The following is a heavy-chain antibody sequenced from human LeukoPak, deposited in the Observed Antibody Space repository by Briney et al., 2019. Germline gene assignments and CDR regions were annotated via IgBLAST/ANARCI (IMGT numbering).Heavy chain of an antibody. CDR1: GFTFRRFW. CDR3: ARGGGLDV. Sequence: PGGSLRLSCAASGFTFRRFWMSWVRQAPGKGLEWVANINHNGNVNYYVDSVKGRFTISRDNAKNSLYLQMSNLRAEDTAVYFCARGGGLDVWGQGATVTVSS. V-gene: IGHV3-7*03. D-gene: IGHD3-16*01. CDR2: INHNGNVN. J-gene: IGHJ6*02.